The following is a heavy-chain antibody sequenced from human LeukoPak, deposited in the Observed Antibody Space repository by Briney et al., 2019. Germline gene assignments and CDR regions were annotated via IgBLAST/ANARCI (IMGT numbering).Heavy chain of an antibody. Sequence: GGSLRLSCAASGFTFSSYAMSWVRQAPGKGLEWVSAISGSGGSTYYADSVKGRFTISRDNSKNTLYLQMSSLRAEDTAVYYCAKVRLNYYGSGSSNDYWGQGTLVTVSS. J-gene: IGHJ4*02. CDR2: ISGSGGST. D-gene: IGHD3-10*01. CDR3: AKVRLNYYGSGSSNDY. CDR1: GFTFSSYA. V-gene: IGHV3-23*01.